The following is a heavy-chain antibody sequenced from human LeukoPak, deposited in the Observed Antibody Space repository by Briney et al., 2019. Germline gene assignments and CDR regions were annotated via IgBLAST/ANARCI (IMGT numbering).Heavy chain of an antibody. V-gene: IGHV3-23*01. CDR1: GVTLSNYA. CDR3: AKDRTVGASYWYFDL. J-gene: IGHJ2*01. D-gene: IGHD1-26*01. Sequence: GGSLRLSCVASGVTLSNYAMSWARQAPGKGLEWVSGISSSGSGGNTYYADSVKGRFTISRDSSRNTLFLHMNTLGAEDTAIYYCAKDRTVGASYWYFDLWGRGTLVTVSS. CDR2: ISSSGSGGNT.